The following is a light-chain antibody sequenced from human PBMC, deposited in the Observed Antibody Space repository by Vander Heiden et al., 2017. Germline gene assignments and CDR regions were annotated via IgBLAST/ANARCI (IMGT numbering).Light chain of an antibody. CDR1: QSVLYSSNNKNY. CDR2: WAS. J-gene: IGKJ1*01. CDR3: QQYYSTPWT. V-gene: IGKV4-1*01. Sequence: DIVMTQSPDSLAVSLGERATINCKSSQSVLYSSNNKNYLAWYQQKPGQPPKLLIYWASTRESGVPDRFSGSGPGTDFTLTISSLQAEDVAVYYCQQYYSTPWTFGQRTKVEIK.